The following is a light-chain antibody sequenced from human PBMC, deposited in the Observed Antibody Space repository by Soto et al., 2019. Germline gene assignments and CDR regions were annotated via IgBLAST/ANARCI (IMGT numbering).Light chain of an antibody. CDR2: GAS. J-gene: IGKJ4*01. CDR1: QSMSTY. V-gene: IGKV1-39*01. CDR3: QQRYNTPLT. Sequence: DIQMTQSPSSLSVSVGDRVTITCRASQSMSTYLNWFQQKPGKAPKVLIYGASSLQSGVPSRFSGSGSGTDFTLTISSLQPEDVATYYCQQRYNTPLTFGGGTKVEIK.